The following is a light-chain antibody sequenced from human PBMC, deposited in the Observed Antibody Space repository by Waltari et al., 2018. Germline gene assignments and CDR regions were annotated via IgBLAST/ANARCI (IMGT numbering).Light chain of an antibody. CDR2: FNN. Sequence: QSVLTQPPSASGTPGQSVTISCSGGSSNIGTNTVNWYQQVPGTAPKLLIYFNNHRPSGVPDRFSGSKSGTSASLAITGLQSEDEADYYCAAWDDNLNGWVFGGGTQLTVL. CDR3: AAWDDNLNGWV. CDR1: SSNIGTNT. V-gene: IGLV1-44*01. J-gene: IGLJ3*02.